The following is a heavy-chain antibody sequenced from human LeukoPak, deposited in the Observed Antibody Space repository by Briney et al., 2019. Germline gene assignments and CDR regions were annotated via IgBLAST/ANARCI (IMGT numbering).Heavy chain of an antibody. CDR1: GFTFSSYG. J-gene: IGHJ4*02. V-gene: IGHV3-23*01. CDR2: ISRSGDST. D-gene: IGHD4-17*01. Sequence: GGSLRLSCAASGFTFSSYGMHWVRQAPGKRLEWVTAISRSGDSTFYADSVKGRFTISRDNSKNSVFLQMNSLGDEDTAVYYCAKDADGDGDYLLHYWGQGTLVTVSS. CDR3: AKDADGDGDYLLHY.